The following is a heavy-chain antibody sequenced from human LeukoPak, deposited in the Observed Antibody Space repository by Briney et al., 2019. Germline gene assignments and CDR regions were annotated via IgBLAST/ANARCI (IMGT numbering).Heavy chain of an antibody. V-gene: IGHV1-2*02. Sequence: ASVKVSCKASGYTFTGYYMHWVRQAPGQGLEWMGWINPNSGGTNYAQKFQGRVTMTRDTSISTAYMELSRLRSDDTAVYYCARGHYDFWSGYAHYYYYYMDVWGKGTTVTVSS. D-gene: IGHD3-3*01. J-gene: IGHJ6*03. CDR1: GYTFTGYY. CDR3: ARGHYDFWSGYAHYYYYYMDV. CDR2: INPNSGGT.